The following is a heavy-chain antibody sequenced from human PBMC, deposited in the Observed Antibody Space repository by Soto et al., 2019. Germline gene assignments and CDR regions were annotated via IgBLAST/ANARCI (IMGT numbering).Heavy chain of an antibody. J-gene: IGHJ3*02. CDR2: TYYRSRWYT. V-gene: IGHV6-1*01. Sequence: PSQTLSLTCAISGDSVSSNRDAWGWIRQSPSRGLEWLGRTYYRSRWYTDYADSVKSRITINPDTYRNQFSLQLNSVTPEDTAVYYCAREDSAATNDPFAMWGPGTIVTVSS. CDR1: GDSVSSNRDA. D-gene: IGHD3-10*01. CDR3: AREDSAATNDPFAM.